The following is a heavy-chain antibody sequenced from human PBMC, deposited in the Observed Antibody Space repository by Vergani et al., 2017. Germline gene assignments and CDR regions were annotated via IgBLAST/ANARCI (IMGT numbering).Heavy chain of an antibody. Sequence: EVQLVESGGGVVRPGGSRRLSCVASGFTFSSHAMSWVRQGHGQGLEWVSSIKNTGDSTHYADSVKGRFTISRDNSKNTLYLQMNSLRVEDTAVYYCGRGSDNYNWGQGTLVTVSS. D-gene: IGHD5-24*01. CDR1: GFTFSSHA. J-gene: IGHJ4*02. V-gene: IGHV3-23*04. CDR3: GRGSDNYN. CDR2: IKNTGDST.